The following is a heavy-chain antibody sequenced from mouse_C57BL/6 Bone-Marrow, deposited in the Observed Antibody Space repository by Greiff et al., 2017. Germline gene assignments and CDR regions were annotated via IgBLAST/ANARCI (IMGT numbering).Heavy chain of an antibody. J-gene: IGHJ4*01. D-gene: IGHD2-3*01. CDR3: SKPIYDGYYDRIWYSMDY. Sequence: VQRVESGPGLVAPSQSLSITCTVSGFSLTSYGVSWVRQPPGKGLEWLGVIWGDGSTNYHSALISRLRISKDNPKSQVYLKLNSLQTDDTAPYYCSKPIYDGYYDRIWYSMDYWGQGTSVTVSS. V-gene: IGHV2-3*01. CDR1: GFSLTSYG. CDR2: IWGDGST.